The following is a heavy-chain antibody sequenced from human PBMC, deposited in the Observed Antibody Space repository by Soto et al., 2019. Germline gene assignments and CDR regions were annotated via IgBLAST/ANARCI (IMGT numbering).Heavy chain of an antibody. CDR2: TYYRSKWTN. J-gene: IGHJ4*02. D-gene: IGHD6-6*01. V-gene: IGHV6-1*01. Sequence: SQTLSLTCAISGDSVSSTSASWNWIRQSPSRGLEWLGRTYYRSKWTNDYAVSVKSRITINPDTSKNQFSLQLSSVTPEDTAMYYCVRGYSSSFDYWGQGTLVTASS. CDR3: VRGYSSSFDY. CDR1: GDSVSSTSAS.